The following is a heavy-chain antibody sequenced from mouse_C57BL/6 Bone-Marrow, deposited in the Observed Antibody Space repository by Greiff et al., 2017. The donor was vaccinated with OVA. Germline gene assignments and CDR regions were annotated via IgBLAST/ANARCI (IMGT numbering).Heavy chain of an antibody. CDR3: AIGHYYGSRGGYYYAMDY. Sequence: QVQLQQPGAELVKPGASVKVSCKASGYTFTSYWMHWVKQRPGQGLEWIGRLHPSDSDTNYNQKFKGKATLTVDKSSSTAYMQLSSLTSEDSAVYYCAIGHYYGSRGGYYYAMDYWGQGTSVTVSS. J-gene: IGHJ4*01. CDR1: GYTFTSYW. D-gene: IGHD1-1*01. CDR2: LHPSDSDT. V-gene: IGHV1-74*01.